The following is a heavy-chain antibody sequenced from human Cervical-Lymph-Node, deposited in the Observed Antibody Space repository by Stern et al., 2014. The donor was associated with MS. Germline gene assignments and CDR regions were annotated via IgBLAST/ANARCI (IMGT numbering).Heavy chain of an antibody. J-gene: IGHJ4*02. V-gene: IGHV1-2*06. CDR1: GYTFTGYY. CDR3: AREGPLGFDY. D-gene: IGHD7-27*01. CDR2: LITNSGGT. Sequence: VQLVESGAEVKKPGASVKVSCKASGYTFTGYYMHWVRQAPGQRLEWMGRLITNSGGTTYAQKLQGRVTMTRDTSISTAYMELSRLRSDDTAVYYCAREGPLGFDYWGQGTLVTVSS.